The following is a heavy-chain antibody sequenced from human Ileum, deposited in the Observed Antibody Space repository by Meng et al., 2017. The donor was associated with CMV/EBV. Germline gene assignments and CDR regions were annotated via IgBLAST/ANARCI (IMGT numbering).Heavy chain of an antibody. CDR2: IIPMFDSV. Sequence: QLVQSGAEVRKPASSVEVSCKASGGTFTNYAISWGRQAPRQGREWMGGIIPMFDSVNYAQKFQGRVTITADKSTSTDYMELSSLRSEDTDVYYCATSRGYSAYEAPSFVYWGQGTLVTVSS. J-gene: IGHJ4*02. CDR3: ATSRGYSAYEAPSFVY. V-gene: IGHV1-69*14. CDR1: GGTFTNYA. D-gene: IGHD5-12*01.